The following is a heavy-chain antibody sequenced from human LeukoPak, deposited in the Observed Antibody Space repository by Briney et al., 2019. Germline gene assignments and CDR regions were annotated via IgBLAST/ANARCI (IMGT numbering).Heavy chain of an antibody. CDR3: ARDKIMLMVYLYMDV. D-gene: IGHD2-8*01. J-gene: IGHJ6*03. CDR2: ISFDGSNK. Sequence: GGSLRLSCAASGFTISSHAMHWVRQAPGKGLEWVAVISFDGSNKYYADSVKGRFTISRDNSKNMLYLQMSSLRAEDTAMYYCARDKIMLMVYLYMDVWGKGTTVTVSS. CDR1: GFTISSHA. V-gene: IGHV3-30-3*01.